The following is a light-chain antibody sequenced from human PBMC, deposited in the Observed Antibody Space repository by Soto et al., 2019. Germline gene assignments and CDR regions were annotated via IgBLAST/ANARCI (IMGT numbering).Light chain of an antibody. V-gene: IGKV3-20*01. CDR3: QQYGSSPYT. Sequence: EIVLTQSPGTLSLSPGERATLSCRASQSVSSSSLAWYQQKPGQAPRLLIYGASSRATGIPDRFSGSGSGTDFTLTISRLEPEHFAVFYCQQYGSSPYTFGQGTKREIK. J-gene: IGKJ2*01. CDR1: QSVSSSS. CDR2: GAS.